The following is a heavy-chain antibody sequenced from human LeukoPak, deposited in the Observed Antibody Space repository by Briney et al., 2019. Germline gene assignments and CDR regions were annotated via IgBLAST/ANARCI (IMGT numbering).Heavy chain of an antibody. CDR2: ISYDGSNK. D-gene: IGHD6-13*01. J-gene: IGHJ4*02. V-gene: IGHV3-30*04. CDR1: GFTFSSYA. CDR3: ARTGRQQLFSLKTWIDY. Sequence: QPGRSLRLSCAASGFTFSSYAMHWVRQAPGKGLEWVAVISYDGSNKYYADSVKGRFTISRDNFKNTLYLQMNSLRAEDTAVYYCARTGRQQLFSLKTWIDYWGQGTLVTVSS.